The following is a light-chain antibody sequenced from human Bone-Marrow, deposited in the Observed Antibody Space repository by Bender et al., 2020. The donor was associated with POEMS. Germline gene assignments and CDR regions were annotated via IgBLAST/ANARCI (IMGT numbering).Light chain of an antibody. CDR2: DVN. J-gene: IGLJ3*02. CDR3: CSYAGYYTV. V-gene: IGLV2-11*01. CDR1: NSDVGAYNF. Sequence: QSALTQPPSASGSPGQSVTISCTGSNSDVGAYNFVSWYQQHPGKAPKLIIYDVNERPSGVPDRFSGSKSGNTASLTISGLQAEDEADYYCCSYAGYYTVFGGGTELTVL.